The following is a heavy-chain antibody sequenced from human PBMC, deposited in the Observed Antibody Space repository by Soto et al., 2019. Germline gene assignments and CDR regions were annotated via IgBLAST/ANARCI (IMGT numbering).Heavy chain of an antibody. V-gene: IGHV1-18*04. J-gene: IGHJ5*02. CDR3: ARDLAGTPHNWFDP. D-gene: IGHD3-10*01. Sequence: ASVKVSCKASGYTFTSYGISWVRQAPGQGLEWMGWISAYNGNTNYAQRLQGRVTMTTDTSTSTAYMELRSLRSDDTAVYYCARDLAGTPHNWFDPWGQGTLVTVSS. CDR1: GYTFTSYG. CDR2: ISAYNGNT.